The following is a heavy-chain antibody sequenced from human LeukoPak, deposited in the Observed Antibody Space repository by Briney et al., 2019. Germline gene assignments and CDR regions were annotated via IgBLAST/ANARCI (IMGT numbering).Heavy chain of an antibody. V-gene: IGHV3-23*01. J-gene: IGHJ3*02. CDR3: AKGQLLYYVNAFDI. Sequence: GGSLRLSCAASGFTLNTNYMNWVRQVPGKGLEWVSAISGSGGSTYYADSVKGRFTISRDNSKNTLYLQMNSLRAEDTAVYYCAKGQLLYYVNAFDIWGQGTMVTVSS. CDR2: ISGSGGST. D-gene: IGHD2-2*02. CDR1: GFTLNTNY.